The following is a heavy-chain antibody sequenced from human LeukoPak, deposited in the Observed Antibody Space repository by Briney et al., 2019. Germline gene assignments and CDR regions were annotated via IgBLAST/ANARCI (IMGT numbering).Heavy chain of an antibody. V-gene: IGHV3-23*01. CDR1: GFTFSSYA. Sequence: GGSLRLSCAASGFTFSSYAMFWVRQAPGQGLAWVSAVSGTTGNTYYADSVKGRFTISRDNSKNTVYLQMNSLRAEDTAIYYCAKDVFELYDIYDHWGQGTLVTVSS. J-gene: IGHJ4*02. D-gene: IGHD3-9*01. CDR2: VSGTTGNT. CDR3: AKDVFELYDIYDH.